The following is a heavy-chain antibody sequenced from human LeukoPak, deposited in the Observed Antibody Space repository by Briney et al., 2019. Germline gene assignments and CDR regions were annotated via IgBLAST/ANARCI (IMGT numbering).Heavy chain of an antibody. V-gene: IGHV3-66*02. Sequence: GGSLRLSCAASGFTGSSNYMSWVRQAPGKGLEWVSVIYSGGSTYYADSVKGRFTISRDNSKNTLYLQMNSLRAADTAVYYCARDGARRGYSYASWGQGTLVTVSS. CDR3: ARDGARRGYSYAS. CDR2: IYSGGST. D-gene: IGHD5-18*01. J-gene: IGHJ4*02. CDR1: GFTGSSNY.